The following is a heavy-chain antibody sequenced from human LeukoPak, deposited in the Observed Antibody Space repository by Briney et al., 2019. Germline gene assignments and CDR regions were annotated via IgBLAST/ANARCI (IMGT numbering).Heavy chain of an antibody. CDR1: GFTFSGSA. V-gene: IGHV3-64D*06. D-gene: IGHD1-26*01. Sequence: GGSLRLSCSASGFTFSGSAMHCVRQAPGKGLEYVSAISCSGGSTYYADSVKGRFTISRDNSKNTLYLQMSSLRAEDTAVYYCVKPYSGSYYGYFDYWGQGTLVTVSS. CDR3: VKPYSGSYYGYFDY. J-gene: IGHJ4*02. CDR2: ISCSGGST.